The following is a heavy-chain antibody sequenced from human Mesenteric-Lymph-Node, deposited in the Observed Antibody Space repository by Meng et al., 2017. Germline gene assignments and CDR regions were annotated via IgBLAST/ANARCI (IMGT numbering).Heavy chain of an antibody. Sequence: EVQLVESGGGLVQPGGSLRLSCAASGFTISRHWRHWVRQAPGKGLVWVSRINSDGRTTNYADSVKGRVTISRDNAKNTLYLQMNSLRAEDTAVYFCTGLSGPFDDWGQGTLVTVSS. CDR3: TGLSGPFDD. CDR2: INSDGRTT. D-gene: IGHD6-19*01. CDR1: GFTISRHW. J-gene: IGHJ4*02. V-gene: IGHV3-74*01.